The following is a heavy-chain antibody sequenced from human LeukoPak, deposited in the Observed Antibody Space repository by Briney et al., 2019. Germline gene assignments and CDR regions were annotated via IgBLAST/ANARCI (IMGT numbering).Heavy chain of an antibody. D-gene: IGHD3-3*01. CDR2: ISGSGGST. V-gene: IGHV3-23*01. Sequence: GGSLRLSCAASGFTFSSYAMSWVRQAPGKGLEWVSAISGSGGSTYYADSVKSRFTISRDNSKNTLYLQMNSLRAEDTAVYYCAKETPHYDFWSGAFDYWGQGTLVTVSS. J-gene: IGHJ4*02. CDR3: AKETPHYDFWSGAFDY. CDR1: GFTFSSYA.